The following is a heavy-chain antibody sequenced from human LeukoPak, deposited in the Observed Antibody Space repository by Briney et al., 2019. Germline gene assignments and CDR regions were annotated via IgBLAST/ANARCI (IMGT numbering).Heavy chain of an antibody. CDR1: GYTFTSYA. Sequence: ALVKVSCKASGYTFTSYAMNWMRQAPGQGLEWMGWINTNTGNPTYVQGFTGRFVFSLDTSVSTAYLQISSLKAEDTAVYYCARGLSEFYYDSSGYPLWGQGTLVTVSS. CDR3: ARGLSEFYYDSSGYPL. D-gene: IGHD3-22*01. CDR2: INTNTGNP. V-gene: IGHV7-4-1*02. J-gene: IGHJ4*02.